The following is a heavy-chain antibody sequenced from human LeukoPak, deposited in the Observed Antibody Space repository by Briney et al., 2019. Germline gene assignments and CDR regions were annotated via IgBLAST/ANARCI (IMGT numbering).Heavy chain of an antibody. Sequence: SEALSLTCSVSGDSLSSGSHYWSWLRQLPGKGLESIGFISYSGYTSYNPSLKSRVSISVDTSKNQFSLKLTSVTAADTAVYYCSRGGNRFGGFYFDYRGRGTLVTVSS. CDR2: ISYSGYT. J-gene: IGHJ4*02. V-gene: IGHV4-31*03. D-gene: IGHD3-10*01. CDR3: SRGGNRFGGFYFDY. CDR1: GDSLSSGSHY.